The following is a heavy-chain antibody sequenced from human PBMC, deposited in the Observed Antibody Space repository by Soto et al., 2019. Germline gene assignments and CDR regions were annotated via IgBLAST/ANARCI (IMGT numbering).Heavy chain of an antibody. Sequence: QVHLTQSGAEVKKPGSSVKVSCKAAGGTFNTYTLFWVRQAPGHGLEWMGRIIPMLTVTNSAQKFQDRLTLPPDKSTGTAFMELTSLRSDDTAVYYCSIGSWSAETFDVWGQGTMVTVSS. CDR2: IIPMLTVT. J-gene: IGHJ3*01. CDR1: GGTFNTYT. D-gene: IGHD2-2*01. V-gene: IGHV1-69*02. CDR3: SIGSWSAETFDV.